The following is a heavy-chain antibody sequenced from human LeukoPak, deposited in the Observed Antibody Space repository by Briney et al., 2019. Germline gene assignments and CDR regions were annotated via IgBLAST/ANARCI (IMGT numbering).Heavy chain of an antibody. D-gene: IGHD1-14*01. CDR2: ISSNGGST. V-gene: IGHV3-64*01. J-gene: IGHJ3*02. CDR1: GFTFSSYA. Sequence: PGGSLRLSCAASGFTFSSYAMHWVRQAPGKGLEYVSAISSNGGSTYYANSVKGRFTISRDNSKNTLYLQMGSLRAEDMAVYYCARDTGAFDIWGQGTMVTVSS. CDR3: ARDTGAFDI.